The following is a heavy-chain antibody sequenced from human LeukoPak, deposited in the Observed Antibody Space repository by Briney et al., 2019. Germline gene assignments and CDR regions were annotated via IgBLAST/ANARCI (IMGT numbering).Heavy chain of an antibody. D-gene: IGHD3-9*01. CDR2: ISSSMISI. CDR1: GFTFSSYA. V-gene: IGHV3-21*01. Sequence: GGSLRLSCAASGFTFSSYAMSWVRQAPGRGLEWVSFISSSMISIHYADSVQGRFTISRDNARNILYLQMSSLRAEDTAVYYCARVYDVLTGGFDHWGQGALVTVSS. J-gene: IGHJ4*02. CDR3: ARVYDVLTGGFDH.